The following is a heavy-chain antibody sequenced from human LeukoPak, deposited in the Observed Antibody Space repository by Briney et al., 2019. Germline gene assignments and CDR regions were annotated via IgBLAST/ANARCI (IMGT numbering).Heavy chain of an antibody. CDR3: AKDMGRDYDYVWGSYAIDY. D-gene: IGHD3-16*01. CDR1: GFTFDDYT. CDR2: ICWVGGST. J-gene: IGHJ4*02. V-gene: IGHV3-43*01. Sequence: GGSLRLSFAASGFTFDDYTMHGVLQAPGGGLEWVSLICWVGGSTYYADSVKGRFTISRDNSKNSLYLQMNSLRTEDTALYYCAKDMGRDYDYVWGSYAIDYWGQGTLVTVSS.